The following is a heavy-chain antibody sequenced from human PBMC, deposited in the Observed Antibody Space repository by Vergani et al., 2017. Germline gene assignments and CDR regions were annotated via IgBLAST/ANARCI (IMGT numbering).Heavy chain of an antibody. J-gene: IGHJ2*01. D-gene: IGHD5-18*01. CDR3: ARRGSYGYIWYFDL. Sequence: QVQLVESGGGVVQPGGSLRLSCAASGFTFSSYGMHWVRQAPGKGLEWVAFIRYDGSNKYYADSVKGRFTISRDNAKNSLYLQMNSLRAEDTAVYYCARRGSYGYIWYFDLWGRGTLVTVSS. CDR2: IRYDGSNK. V-gene: IGHV3-30*02. CDR1: GFTFSSYG.